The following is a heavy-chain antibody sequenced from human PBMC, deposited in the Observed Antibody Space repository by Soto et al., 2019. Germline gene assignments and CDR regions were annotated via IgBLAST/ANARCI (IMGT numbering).Heavy chain of an antibody. Sequence: GASVKVSCKASGYTFTSYDINWVRQATGQGLEWMGWMNPNSGNTGYAQKFQGRVTMTRNTSISTAYMELSSLRSEDTAVYYCARGDCSGGSCIYYYGMDVWGQGTTVTVSS. V-gene: IGHV1-8*01. D-gene: IGHD2-15*01. J-gene: IGHJ6*02. CDR1: GYTFTSYD. CDR3: ARGDCSGGSCIYYYGMDV. CDR2: MNPNSGNT.